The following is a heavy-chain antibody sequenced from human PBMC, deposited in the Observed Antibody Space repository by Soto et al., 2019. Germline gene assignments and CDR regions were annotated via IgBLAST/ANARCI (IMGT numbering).Heavy chain of an antibody. CDR2: ISAYNGDT. V-gene: IGHV1-18*04. J-gene: IGHJ6*02. D-gene: IGHD4-17*01. CDR3: ARDYGTSTVTTGSYYYYGMDV. CDR1: GYTFTSYG. Sequence: ASVRVSCKASGYTFTSYGISWVRQAPGQGLEWMGWISAYNGDTNYAQKLQGRVTMTTDTSTSTAYMELRSLRSDDTAVYYCARDYGTSTVTTGSYYYYGMDVWGQGTTVTVSS.